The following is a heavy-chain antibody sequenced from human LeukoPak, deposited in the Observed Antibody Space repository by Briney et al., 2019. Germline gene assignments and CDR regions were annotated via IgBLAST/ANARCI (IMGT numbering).Heavy chain of an antibody. J-gene: IGHJ5*02. V-gene: IGHV3-11*01. CDR3: ARVAGYSSSPRYNWFDP. CDR2: ISSSGSTI. D-gene: IGHD6-13*01. CDR1: GFTFSDYY. Sequence: GSLRLSCAASGFTFSDYYMSWIRQAPGKGLEWVSYISSSGSTIYYADSVKGRFTISRDNAKNSLYLQMNSLRAEDTAVYYCARVAGYSSSPRYNWFDPWGQGTLVTVSS.